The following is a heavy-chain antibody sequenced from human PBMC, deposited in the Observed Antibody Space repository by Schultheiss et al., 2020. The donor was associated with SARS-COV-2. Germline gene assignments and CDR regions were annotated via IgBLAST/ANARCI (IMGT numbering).Heavy chain of an antibody. J-gene: IGHJ4*02. V-gene: IGHV4-34*01. Sequence: SETLSLTCAVNGGSFTGYYWSWIRQPQGKGPEWIGEINHSGTTNYNPSLKSRVTMSVDTSKNQLSLSLSSVTAADTAVYYCAREPRGFSYGTFDYWGQGTLVTVSS. CDR1: GGSFTGYY. CDR2: INHSGTT. CDR3: AREPRGFSYGTFDY. D-gene: IGHD5-18*01.